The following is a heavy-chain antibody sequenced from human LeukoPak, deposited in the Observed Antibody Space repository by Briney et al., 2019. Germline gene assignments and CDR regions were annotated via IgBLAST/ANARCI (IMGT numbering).Heavy chain of an antibody. V-gene: IGHV1-69*05. Sequence: TVKISCKASGGTFSSYAISWVRQAPGQGLEWMGGIIPIFGTANYAQKFQGRVTITTDESTSAAYMELSSLRSEDTAVYYCARDGGSYYDAFDIWGQGAMVTVSS. CDR1: GGTFSSYA. D-gene: IGHD1-26*01. J-gene: IGHJ3*02. CDR3: ARDGGSYYDAFDI. CDR2: IIPIFGTA.